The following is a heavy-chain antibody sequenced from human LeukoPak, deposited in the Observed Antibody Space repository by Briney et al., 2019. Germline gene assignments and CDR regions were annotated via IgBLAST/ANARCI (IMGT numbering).Heavy chain of an antibody. CDR1: GYTFTNYY. CDR2: IDPNGGGT. V-gene: IGHV1-46*01. J-gene: IGHJ6*02. Sequence: ASEKVSCKASGYTFTNYYMHWVRQAPGQGLEWVGVIDPNGGGTSYPQKVQGRLTMTRDTSTSTVSMELSSLRPEDTAVYYCAAWGSSSSPLPGMDVWGQGTTVTVSS. CDR3: AAWGSSSSPLPGMDV. D-gene: IGHD6-13*01.